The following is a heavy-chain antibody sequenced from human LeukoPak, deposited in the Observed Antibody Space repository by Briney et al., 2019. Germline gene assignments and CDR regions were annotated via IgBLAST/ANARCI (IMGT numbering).Heavy chain of an antibody. Sequence: PGGSLRLSCAASGFTFSSYAMSWVRQAPGKGLEWVSAISGSGGSTYYADSVKGRFTISRDNSKNTLYLQMNSLRAEDTAVYYCAKGPLKYQRGYYYYGMDVWGQGTTVTVSS. CDR1: GFTFSSYA. CDR2: ISGSGGST. J-gene: IGHJ6*02. D-gene: IGHD6-6*01. V-gene: IGHV3-23*01. CDR3: AKGPLKYQRGYYYYGMDV.